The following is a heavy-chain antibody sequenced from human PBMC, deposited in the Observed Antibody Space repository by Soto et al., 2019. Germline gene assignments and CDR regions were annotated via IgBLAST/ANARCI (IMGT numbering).Heavy chain of an antibody. J-gene: IGHJ4*02. CDR1: GFTFRSYS. CDR3: ARGGPLAAASDY. D-gene: IGHD6-13*01. V-gene: IGHV3-21*01. Sequence: PGGSLSLSCAASGFTFRSYSMTWVRQAPGKGLEWVSSISSSSSYIYYADSVKGRFTISRDNAKNSLYLQMNSLRAEDTAVYYCARGGPLAAASDYWGQGTLVTVSS. CDR2: ISSSSSYI.